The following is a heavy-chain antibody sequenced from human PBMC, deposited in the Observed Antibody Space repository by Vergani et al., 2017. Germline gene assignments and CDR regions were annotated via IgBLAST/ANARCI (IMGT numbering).Heavy chain of an antibody. J-gene: IGHJ2*01. CDR1: GYTFRNKD. Sequence: QIQLVQSAAEVKKPGAALNVSCKASGYTFRNKDISWLRQAPGQGLEWMGSISPHNGRTNTAQQFQDRVIMTTDTSTSTAYLSLGTLTSDDTAVYFCARNFLGRDIEVVPTAPFWLFDLWGRGTRVTVSS. CDR2: ISPHNGRT. V-gene: IGHV1-18*01. CDR3: ARNFLGRDIEVVPTAPFWLFDL. D-gene: IGHD2-2*01.